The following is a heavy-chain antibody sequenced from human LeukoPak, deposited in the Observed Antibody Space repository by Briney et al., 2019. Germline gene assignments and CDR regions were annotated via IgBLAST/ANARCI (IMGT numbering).Heavy chain of an antibody. CDR1: GFTVSSNY. D-gene: IGHD1-26*01. J-gene: IGHJ4*02. V-gene: IGHV3-53*05. CDR2: IYSGGST. Sequence: GGSLRLSCAASGFTVSSNYMSWVRQAPGKGLEWVSVIYSGGSTYYADSVKGRFTISRDNSKNTLYLQMNSLRAEDTAVYYCARARGLVGATPDYWGQGTLVTVSS. CDR3: ARARGLVGATPDY.